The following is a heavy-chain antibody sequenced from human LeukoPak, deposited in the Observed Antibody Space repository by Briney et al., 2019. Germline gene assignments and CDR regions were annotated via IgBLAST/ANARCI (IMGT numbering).Heavy chain of an antibody. CDR3: ARAPLYDFALI. CDR2: IYHSGST. CDR1: GGPISSGGYS. J-gene: IGHJ4*02. D-gene: IGHD3-3*01. V-gene: IGHV4-30-2*01. Sequence: SQTLSLTCAVSGGPISSGGYSWSWIRQPPGKGLEWIGYIYHSGSTYYNPSLKSRVTISVDRSKNQFSLKLSSVTAADTAVYYCARAPLYDFALIWGQGTLVTVSS.